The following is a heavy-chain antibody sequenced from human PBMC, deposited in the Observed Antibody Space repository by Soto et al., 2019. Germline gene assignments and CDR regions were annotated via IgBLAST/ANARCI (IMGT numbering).Heavy chain of an antibody. J-gene: IGHJ6*02. CDR2: ISSSGSTI. Sequence: QVQLVESGGGLVKPGGSLRLSCAASGFTFSDYYMSWIRQAPGKGLEWVSYISSSGSTIYYADSVKGRFTLSRENAKNSLYLQMNSLRAEDTAVYYCARLDGNSYDSSGYYYYYYGMDVWGQGTTVTVSS. D-gene: IGHD3-22*01. CDR1: GFTFSDYY. CDR3: ARLDGNSYDSSGYYYYYYGMDV. V-gene: IGHV3-11*01.